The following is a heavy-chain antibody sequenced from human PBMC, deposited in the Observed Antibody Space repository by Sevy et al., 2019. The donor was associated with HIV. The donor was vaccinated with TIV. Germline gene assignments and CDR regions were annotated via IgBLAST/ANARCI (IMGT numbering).Heavy chain of an antibody. Sequence: GGSLRLSCTVSGFIFSNFAMHWVRQAPGKGLEWVAVTSYDGSHKYYTDSVKGRFTVSRDNSRNILSLEMNNLGRDDTAVYYCARGENDDEFFQYWGQGTLVTVSS. CDR2: TSYDGSHK. J-gene: IGHJ1*01. V-gene: IGHV3-30*04. D-gene: IGHD1-26*01. CDR3: ARGENDDEFFQY. CDR1: GFIFSNFA.